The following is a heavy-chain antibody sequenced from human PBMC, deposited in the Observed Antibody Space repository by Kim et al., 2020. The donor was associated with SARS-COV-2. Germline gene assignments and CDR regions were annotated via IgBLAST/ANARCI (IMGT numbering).Heavy chain of an antibody. J-gene: IGHJ4*02. Sequence: PAVNGRVTISVDTSKNQFSLKLSSVTAADAAVYYCARVKRRVAAAGTIEYWGQGTLVTVSS. D-gene: IGHD6-13*01. CDR3: ARVKRRVAAAGTIEY. V-gene: IGHV4-34*01.